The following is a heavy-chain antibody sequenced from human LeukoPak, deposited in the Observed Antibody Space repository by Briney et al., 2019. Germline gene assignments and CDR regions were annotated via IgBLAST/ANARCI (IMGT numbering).Heavy chain of an antibody. Sequence: ASVKVSCKASGYTFTSYDINWERQAPGQGLEWMGWISAYNGNTHYAQRLQGRVTMTTDTSTSTVYMELRSLRSDDTAVYYCARGSPPRRNYDSRGYYSYYFDYWGQGTLVTVSS. J-gene: IGHJ4*02. V-gene: IGHV1-18*01. CDR3: ARGSPPRRNYDSRGYYSYYFDY. CDR2: ISAYNGNT. D-gene: IGHD3-22*01. CDR1: GYTFTSYD.